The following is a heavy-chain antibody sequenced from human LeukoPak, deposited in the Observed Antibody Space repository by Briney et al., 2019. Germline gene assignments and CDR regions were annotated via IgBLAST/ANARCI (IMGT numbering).Heavy chain of an antibody. CDR1: GGSISSSSYY. J-gene: IGHJ4*02. CDR3: ARSYRYFDY. Sequence: SETLSLTCTDSGGSISSSSYYWGWIRQPPGKGLEWIGSIYYSGSTYYNPSLKSRVTISVDTSKNQFSLKLSSVTAADTAVYYCARSYRYFDYWGQGTLVTVSS. D-gene: IGHD3-16*02. V-gene: IGHV4-39*07. CDR2: IYYSGST.